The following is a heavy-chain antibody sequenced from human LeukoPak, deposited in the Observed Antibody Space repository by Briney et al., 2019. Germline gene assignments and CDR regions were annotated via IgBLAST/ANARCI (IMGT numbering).Heavy chain of an antibody. D-gene: IGHD2-2*01. CDR3: TTDPFQNSVVVPAAIIKMDY. V-gene: IGHV3-15*01. CDR2: IKSKTDGGT. Sequence: SGGSLRLSCAASGFTFSKAWMSWVRQAPGKGLEWVGRIKSKTDGGTDYAAPVKGRFTISREDTKHPLYLQMNSLKTDDTAVYYWTTDPFQNSVVVPAAIIKMDYWGQGTLVTVAS. CDR1: GFTFSKAW. J-gene: IGHJ4*02.